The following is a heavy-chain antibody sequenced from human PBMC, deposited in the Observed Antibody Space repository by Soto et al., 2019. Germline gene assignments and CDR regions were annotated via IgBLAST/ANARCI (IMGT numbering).Heavy chain of an antibody. V-gene: IGHV3-33*01. J-gene: IGHJ4*02. D-gene: IGHD3-16*02. CDR3: XXXXXXXXXXXGXYRPFDY. CDR2: IWYDGSNK. CDR1: GFTFSSYG. Sequence: ESGGGVVQPGRSLRLSCAASGFTFSSYGMHWVRQAPGKGLEWVAVIWYDGSNKYYADSVKGRFTISRDNSKNTLYLQMNSXXXXXXXXXXXXXXXXXXXXXXGXYRPFDYWGQGTLVTVSS.